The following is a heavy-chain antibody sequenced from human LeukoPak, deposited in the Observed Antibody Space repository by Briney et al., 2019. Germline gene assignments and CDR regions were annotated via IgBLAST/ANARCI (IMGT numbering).Heavy chain of an antibody. Sequence: SETLSLTCTVSGYSISSGYYWGWIRQPPGKGLEWIGCVYYSGSTKYNPSLESRVTISVDASKNQFSLKLSSVTAADTAVYYCARRVAATGRYYFDYWGPGALVTVSS. J-gene: IGHJ4*02. CDR1: GYSISSGYY. CDR3: ARRVAATGRYYFDY. CDR2: VYYSGST. V-gene: IGHV4-38-2*02. D-gene: IGHD6-13*01.